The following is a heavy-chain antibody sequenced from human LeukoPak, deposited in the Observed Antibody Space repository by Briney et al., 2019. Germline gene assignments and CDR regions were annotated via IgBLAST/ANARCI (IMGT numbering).Heavy chain of an antibody. CDR2: INHSGST. CDR1: GGSFSSYY. V-gene: IGHV4-34*01. J-gene: IGHJ5*02. D-gene: IGHD3/OR15-3a*01. CDR3: ARGIDFRRGHTWWFDP. Sequence: SETVSLTCAVYGGSFSSYYWSWIRQPPGKGLEWIGAINHSGSTNYNPSLKSRVTISVDTSKNQFSLKLSSVTAADTAVYYCARGIDFRRGHTWWFDPWGQGTLVTVSS.